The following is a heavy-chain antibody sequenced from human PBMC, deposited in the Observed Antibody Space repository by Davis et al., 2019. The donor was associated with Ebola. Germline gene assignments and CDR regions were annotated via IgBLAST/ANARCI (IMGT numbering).Heavy chain of an antibody. CDR1: GYTFTSYY. D-gene: IGHD2-2*01. J-gene: IGHJ4*02. V-gene: IGHV1-46*01. Sequence: ASVKVSCKASGYTFTSYYMHWVRQAPGQGLEWMGIINPSGGSTSYAQKFQGRVTMTRDTSTSTVYMELSSLRSEDTAVYYCARVYCSSTSCSPYFDYWGQGTLVTVSS. CDR3: ARVYCSSTSCSPYFDY. CDR2: INPSGGST.